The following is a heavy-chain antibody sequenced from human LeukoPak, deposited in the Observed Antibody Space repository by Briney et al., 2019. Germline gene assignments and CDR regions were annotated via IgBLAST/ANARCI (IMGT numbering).Heavy chain of an antibody. V-gene: IGHV4-38-2*02. CDR1: GYSINTGQY. Sequence: SETLSLTCTVSGYSINTGQYWGWIRQPPGKGLEWIGNIFHTGSTFYNPSLKSRVTLSMDTSNNRFSLNLTSVTAADTALYFCVGAHGTGAIRDFWGQGTLVAVSS. D-gene: IGHD1-26*01. J-gene: IGHJ4*02. CDR3: VGAHGTGAIRDF. CDR2: IFHTGST.